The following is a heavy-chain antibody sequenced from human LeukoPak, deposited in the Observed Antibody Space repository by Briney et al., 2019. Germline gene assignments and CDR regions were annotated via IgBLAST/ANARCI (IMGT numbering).Heavy chain of an antibody. CDR3: ARVSMAVAFDI. J-gene: IGHJ3*02. V-gene: IGHV4-39*07. Sequence: PSETLSLTCTVSGGSISSSSYYWGWIRQPPWKGLEWIGSIYYSGSTYYNPSLKSRVTISVDTSKNQFSLKLSSVTAADTAVYYCARVSMAVAFDIWGQGTMVTVSS. D-gene: IGHD2-8*01. CDR1: GGSISSSSYY. CDR2: IYYSGST.